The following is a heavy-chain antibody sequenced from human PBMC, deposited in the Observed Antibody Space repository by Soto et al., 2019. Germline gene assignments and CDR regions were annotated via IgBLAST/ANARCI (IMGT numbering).Heavy chain of an antibody. CDR3: AKLGGTYPNYYFDY. D-gene: IGHD1-26*01. V-gene: IGHV3-23*01. CDR2: VTGSGGST. Sequence: EVQLLDSGGGLVQPGGSLRLSCAVSGFSFSNYVMNWVRQAPGKGLEWVSAVTGSGGSTYYADSGKGRFTISRDNSENTLYLQMNSLRAEDTAVYYCAKLGGTYPNYYFDYWGQGALVTVSS. CDR1: GFSFSNYV. J-gene: IGHJ4*02.